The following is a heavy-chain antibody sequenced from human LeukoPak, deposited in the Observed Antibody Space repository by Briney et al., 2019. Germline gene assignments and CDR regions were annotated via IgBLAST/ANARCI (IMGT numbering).Heavy chain of an antibody. CDR3: ARSDIVVVPAAIRGGFDP. CDR1: GGSISSGGYY. J-gene: IGHJ5*02. D-gene: IGHD2-2*02. CDR2: IYYSGST. Sequence: SRTLSLTCTVSGGSISSGGYYWSWIRQHPGKGLEWIGYIYYSGSTYYNPSLKSRVTISVDTSKNQFSLKLSSVTAADTAVYYCARSDIVVVPAAIRGGFDPWGQGTLVTVSS. V-gene: IGHV4-31*03.